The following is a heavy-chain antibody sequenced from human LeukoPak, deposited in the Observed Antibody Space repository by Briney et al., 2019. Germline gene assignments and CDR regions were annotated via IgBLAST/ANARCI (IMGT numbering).Heavy chain of an antibody. CDR1: GFTISGNY. D-gene: IGHD6-19*01. J-gene: IGHJ6*02. V-gene: IGHV3-53*01. CDR3: ARDQWGPGYTSAWNGFNGMDA. CDR2: FYSGVSS. Sequence: GGSLRLSCAASGFTISGNYMSWVRQAPGKGLEWVSVFYSGVSSYYADSVRGRFTISRDISKNTLFLQMNGLRVEDTAVYYCARDQWGPGYTSAWNGFNGMDAWGQGTTVTVSS.